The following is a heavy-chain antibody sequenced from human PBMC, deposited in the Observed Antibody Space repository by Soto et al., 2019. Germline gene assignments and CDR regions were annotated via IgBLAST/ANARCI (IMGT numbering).Heavy chain of an antibody. V-gene: IGHV3-23*01. J-gene: IGHJ5*02. D-gene: IGHD6-19*01. Sequence: EVQLLESGGGLVQPGGSLRLSCAASGFTFDNYAMTWVRQAPGKGLEWVSALTASGTNTHYADSVKDRCVIFRDNSKNTLYLQMHRLTAADTAIYFCAQGGYTSGWYLALATWGQGTLVTVSS. CDR1: GFTFDNYA. CDR2: LTASGTNT. CDR3: AQGGYTSGWYLALAT.